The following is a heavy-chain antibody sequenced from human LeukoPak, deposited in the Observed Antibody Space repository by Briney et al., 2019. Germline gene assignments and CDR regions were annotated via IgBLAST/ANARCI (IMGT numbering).Heavy chain of an antibody. CDR2: INGNGDST. J-gene: IGHJ4*02. CDR1: GFTFSSYA. D-gene: IGHD5-18*01. CDR3: ANVRYKYGKDY. V-gene: IGHV3-23*01. Sequence: GGSLRLSCAASGFTFSSYAMSWVRQAPGKGLEWVSGINGNGDSTYYADSVKGRFTISRDNSKNTLYLQMNSLRAEDTAVYYCANVRYKYGKDYWGQGTLVTVSS.